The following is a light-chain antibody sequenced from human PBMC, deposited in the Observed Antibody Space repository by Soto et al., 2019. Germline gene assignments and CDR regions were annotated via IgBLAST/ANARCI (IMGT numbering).Light chain of an antibody. CDR1: SFNIGAGFD. Sequence: QSVLTQPPAVSGAPGQRVTLSCTGTSFNIGAGFDVHWYQQRPGTAPKLLIYGNRNRPSGVPDRFSGSKSGTSASLAITGLXAEDEADYYCKSYDSSLSGYVFGTGTKVTVL. CDR3: KSYDSSLSGYV. J-gene: IGLJ1*01. CDR2: GNR. V-gene: IGLV1-40*01.